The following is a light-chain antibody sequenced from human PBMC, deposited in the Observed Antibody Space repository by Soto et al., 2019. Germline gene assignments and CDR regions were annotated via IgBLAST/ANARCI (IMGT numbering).Light chain of an antibody. Sequence: HSVLTQPASVSGSPGQSITISCTGTSSDVGGYNYVSWYQQHPGKAPKLMIYEVNNRPPEVSNRFSGSKSGNTASLTISGLQPEDEADYYCNSYTSRYTFVLGTGTKVTV. V-gene: IGLV2-14*01. CDR3: NSYTSRYTFV. J-gene: IGLJ1*01. CDR2: EVN. CDR1: SSDVGGYNY.